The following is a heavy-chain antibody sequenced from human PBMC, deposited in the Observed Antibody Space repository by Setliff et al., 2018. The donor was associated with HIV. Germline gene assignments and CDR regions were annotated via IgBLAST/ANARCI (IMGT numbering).Heavy chain of an antibody. CDR1: GFTFSSYS. J-gene: IGHJ4*02. Sequence: LRLSCAASGFTFSSYSMNWVRQAPGKGLEWVSYISSGGRTIYYADSVKGRFTISRDNTKNTLFLQMNSLRVEDTAVYYCARDFSWATDSWGQGTLVTVSS. D-gene: IGHD2-15*01. CDR3: ARDFSWATDS. CDR2: ISSGGRTI. V-gene: IGHV3-48*04.